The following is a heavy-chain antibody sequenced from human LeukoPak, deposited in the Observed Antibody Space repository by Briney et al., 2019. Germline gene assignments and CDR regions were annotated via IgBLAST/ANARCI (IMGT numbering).Heavy chain of an antibody. CDR1: GGSISSSSYY. J-gene: IGHJ4*02. CDR3: ARISITMVRGVIAPFLYYFDY. V-gene: IGHV4-39*01. CDR2: IYYSEST. Sequence: PSETLSLTCTVSGGSISSSSYYWGWIRQPPGKGLEWIGSIYYSESTYYNPSLKSRVTISVDTSKNRFSLKLSSVTAADTAVYYCARISITMVRGVIAPFLYYFDYWGQGTLVTVSS. D-gene: IGHD3-10*01.